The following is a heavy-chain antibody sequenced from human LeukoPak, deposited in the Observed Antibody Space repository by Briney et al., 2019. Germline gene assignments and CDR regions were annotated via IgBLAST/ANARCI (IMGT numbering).Heavy chain of an antibody. D-gene: IGHD2-15*01. CDR1: GGSISSYY. V-gene: IGHV4-59*01. CDR3: ARGVIYCSGGSCYVDSYYYMDV. Sequence: SETLSLTCTVSGGSISSYYWSWIRQPPGKGLEWIGYIYYSGSTNYNPSLKSRVTISVDTSKNQFSLKLSSVTAADTAVYYCARGVIYCSGGSCYVDSYYYMDVWGKGTTVTVSS. CDR2: IYYSGST. J-gene: IGHJ6*03.